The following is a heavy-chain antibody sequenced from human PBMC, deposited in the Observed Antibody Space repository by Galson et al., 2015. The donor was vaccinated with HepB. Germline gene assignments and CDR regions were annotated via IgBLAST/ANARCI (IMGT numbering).Heavy chain of an antibody. CDR1: GYIFARHA. Sequence: SVKVSCKASGYIFARHAMNWVRQAPGQGLEWMGWISTNTGKSAYAQVFSGRFVFSLDTSVNTAYLQISRLEAEDTAVYYCARDGGSGRFLVVWVQGTTVTVSS. D-gene: IGHD3-3*01. J-gene: IGHJ6*02. CDR3: ARDGGSGRFLVV. CDR2: ISTNTGKS. V-gene: IGHV7-4-1*02.